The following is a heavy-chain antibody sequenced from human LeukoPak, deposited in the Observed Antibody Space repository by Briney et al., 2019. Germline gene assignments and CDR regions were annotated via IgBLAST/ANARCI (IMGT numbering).Heavy chain of an antibody. CDR2: IYYSGST. V-gene: IGHV4-39*07. Sequence: PSETLSLTCTVSGGSISSSSYYWGWIRQPPGKGLEWIGSIYYSGSTYYNPSLKSRVTISVDTSKNQFSLKLSSVTAADTAVYYCARRPTYDYYMDVWGKGTTVTVSS. J-gene: IGHJ6*03. CDR3: ARRPTYDYYMDV. CDR1: GGSISSSSYY. D-gene: IGHD6-6*01.